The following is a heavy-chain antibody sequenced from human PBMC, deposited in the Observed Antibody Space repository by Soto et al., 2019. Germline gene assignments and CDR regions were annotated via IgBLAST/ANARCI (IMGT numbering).Heavy chain of an antibody. CDR3: ARGGSTRIHHWFDP. Sequence: ASVKVSCKASGYTFTSYDINWVRQATGQGLERMGWMNPNSGNTGYAQKFQGRVTMTRNTSISTAYMELSSLRSEDTAVYYCARGGSTRIHHWFDPWGQGTLVTVSS. J-gene: IGHJ5*02. CDR2: MNPNSGNT. CDR1: GYTFTSYD. D-gene: IGHD2-2*01. V-gene: IGHV1-8*01.